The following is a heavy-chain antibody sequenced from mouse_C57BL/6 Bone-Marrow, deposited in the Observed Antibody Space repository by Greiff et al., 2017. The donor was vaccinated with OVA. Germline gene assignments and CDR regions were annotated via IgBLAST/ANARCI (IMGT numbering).Heavy chain of an antibody. CDR3: AIPYYGSSYGYWYFDV. CDR1: GYTFTDYY. Sequence: VQLQQSGPELVKPGASVKISCKASGYTFTDYYMNWVKQSHGKSLEWIGDINPNNGGTSYNQKFKGKATLTVDKSSSTAYMELRSLTSEDSAVYYCAIPYYGSSYGYWYFDVWGTGTTVTVSS. CDR2: INPNNGGT. V-gene: IGHV1-26*01. D-gene: IGHD1-1*01. J-gene: IGHJ1*03.